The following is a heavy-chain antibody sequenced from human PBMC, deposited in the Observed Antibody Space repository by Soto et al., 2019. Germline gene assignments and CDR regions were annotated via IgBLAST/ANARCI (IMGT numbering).Heavy chain of an antibody. CDR2: INPNNGAT. Sequence: QVQLVQSGAEVKKPGASVKVSCKAPRYIFTAXXMXXXXXXXXQGLEWMGWINPNNGATHYGLSFQGRVTMTRDTSISTAYMELSSLRSDDTAVYYCASHDPGARFDPWGQGTLVIVSS. CDR1: RYIFTAXX. J-gene: IGHJ5*02. V-gene: IGHV1-2*02. CDR3: ASHDPGARFDP. D-gene: IGHD1-1*01.